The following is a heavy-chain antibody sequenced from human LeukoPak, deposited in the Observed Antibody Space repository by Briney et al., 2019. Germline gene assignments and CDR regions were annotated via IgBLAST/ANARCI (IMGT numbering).Heavy chain of an antibody. Sequence: ASVKVSCKASGYTFTGYYMHWVRQAPGQGLEWMGWINPNSGGTNYAQKFQGRVTMTRDMSTSTVYMELSSLRSEDTAVYYCARGDGALNYWGQGTLVTVSS. V-gene: IGHV1-2*02. CDR3: ARGDGALNY. CDR1: GYTFTGYY. D-gene: IGHD1-26*01. CDR2: INPNSGGT. J-gene: IGHJ4*02.